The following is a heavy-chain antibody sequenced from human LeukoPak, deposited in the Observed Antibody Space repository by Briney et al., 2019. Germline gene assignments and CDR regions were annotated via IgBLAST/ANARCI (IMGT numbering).Heavy chain of an antibody. CDR3: ARAYDSSGRVDY. CDR2: IYYSGTT. Sequence: PSETLSLTCTVSGGSISSYYWSWIRQPPGKGLEWIGYIYYSGTTNYNPSLKSRVSMSVDTSKNQFSLKLSSVTAADTAVYYCARAYDSSGRVDYWGQGTLVTVSS. CDR1: GGSISSYY. J-gene: IGHJ4*02. V-gene: IGHV4-59*01. D-gene: IGHD3-22*01.